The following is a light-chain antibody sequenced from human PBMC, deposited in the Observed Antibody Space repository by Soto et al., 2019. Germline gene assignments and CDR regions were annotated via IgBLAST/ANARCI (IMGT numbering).Light chain of an antibody. CDR3: QHYGSPPFT. CDR2: GAS. CDR1: QSVPTNY. Sequence: EIVLTQSPGTLSLSPGERATLSCRASQSVPTNYLAWYQQKPGQAPRLLIYGASSRATGIPDRFSGSGSGTDFTLTISRLEPEDFAVYHCQHYGSPPFTFAGGTKVEIK. V-gene: IGKV3-20*01. J-gene: IGKJ4*01.